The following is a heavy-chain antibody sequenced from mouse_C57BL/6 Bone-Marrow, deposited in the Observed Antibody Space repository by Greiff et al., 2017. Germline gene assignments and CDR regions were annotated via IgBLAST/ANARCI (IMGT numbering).Heavy chain of an antibody. J-gene: IGHJ2*01. Sequence: VKLVESGPGLVAPSQSLSITCTVSGFSLTSYGVDWVRQSPGKGLEWLGVIWGVGSTNYNSALKSRLSISKYNSKSQVYLKMNSLQPDDTAMYXFASDRYYHYWGQGTTLTVSS. V-gene: IGHV2-6*01. CDR3: ASDRYYHY. CDR2: IWGVGST. CDR1: GFSLTSYG. D-gene: IGHD1-1*01.